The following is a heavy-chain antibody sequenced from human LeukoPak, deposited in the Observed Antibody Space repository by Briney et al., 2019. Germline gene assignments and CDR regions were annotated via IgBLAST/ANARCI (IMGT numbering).Heavy chain of an antibody. Sequence: SETLSLTCTVSGGSINRGNFFWSWIRQPPGKGLEWIGYISDSDNTYSNSSLKSRVTISIDTSNNQFSLRLDSVTAADTAVYYCARCYSDYVNLFDYWGQGTLVTVSS. CDR3: ARCYSDYVNLFDY. CDR1: GGSINRGNFF. V-gene: IGHV4-30-2*01. CDR2: ISDSDNT. J-gene: IGHJ4*02. D-gene: IGHD3-10*01.